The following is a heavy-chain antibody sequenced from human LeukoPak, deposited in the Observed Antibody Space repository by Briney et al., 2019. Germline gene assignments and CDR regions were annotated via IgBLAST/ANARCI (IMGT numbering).Heavy chain of an antibody. D-gene: IGHD6-13*01. J-gene: IGHJ4*02. Sequence: PGGSLRLSCAASGFTFSSYSMNWVRQAPGKGLEWVSSISSSSTYIYYADSVKGRFTISRDNAKNSLYLQMNSLRAEDTAVYFCARGTAGEFDYWGQGTPVTVSS. CDR2: ISSSSTYI. CDR1: GFTFSSYS. V-gene: IGHV3-21*01. CDR3: ARGTAGEFDY.